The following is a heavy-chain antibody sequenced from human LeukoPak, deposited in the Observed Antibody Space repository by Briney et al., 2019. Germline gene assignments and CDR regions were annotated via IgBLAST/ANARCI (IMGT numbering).Heavy chain of an antibody. V-gene: IGHV3-30*03. CDR2: ISYDGSNK. CDR3: ARELIHGVRGVPANWFDP. D-gene: IGHD3-10*01. J-gene: IGHJ5*02. CDR1: GFTFSSYG. Sequence: PGRSLRLSCAASGFTFSSYGMHWVRQAPGKGLEWVAVISYDGSNKYYADSVKGRFTISRDNSKNTLYLQMNSLRAEDTAVYYCARELIHGVRGVPANWFDPWGQGTLVTVSS.